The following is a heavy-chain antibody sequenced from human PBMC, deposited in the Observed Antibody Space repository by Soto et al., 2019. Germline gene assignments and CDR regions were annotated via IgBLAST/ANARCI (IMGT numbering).Heavy chain of an antibody. CDR2: ITNTGITT. CDR1: GFGFSTHA. V-gene: IGHV3-23*01. CDR3: AKGFDYGDTKNIDH. J-gene: IGHJ4*02. D-gene: IGHD4-17*01. Sequence: GSLRLSCAASGFGFSTHALSWVRQAPGKGLEWLSSITNTGITTHYADSVKGRFTISRENSRNTLHLQMNNLRVDDTAVYYCAKGFDYGDTKNIDHWGQGTLVTVSS.